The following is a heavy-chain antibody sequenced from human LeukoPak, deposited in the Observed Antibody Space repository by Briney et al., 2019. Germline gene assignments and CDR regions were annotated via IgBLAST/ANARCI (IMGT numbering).Heavy chain of an antibody. CDR2: INPNSGGT. J-gene: IGHJ4*02. V-gene: IGHV1-2*06. Sequence: GASVKVSCKAPGYTFTGYYMHWVRQAPGQGLEWMGRINPNSGGTNYAQKFQGRVTMTRDTSISTAYMELSRLRSDDTAVYYCAREDRLELYVFDYRGQGTLVTVSS. D-gene: IGHD1-7*01. CDR1: GYTFTGYY. CDR3: AREDRLELYVFDY.